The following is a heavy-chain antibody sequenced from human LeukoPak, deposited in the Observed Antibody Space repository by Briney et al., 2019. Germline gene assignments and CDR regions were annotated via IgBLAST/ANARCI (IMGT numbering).Heavy chain of an antibody. Sequence: SETLSLTCTVSGGSISSSSYYWGWIRQPPGEGLEWIGSIYYSGSTYYNPSLKSRVTISVDTSKNQFSLKLSSVTAADTAVYYCAREVSVTTGLGAEGYWGQGTLVTVSS. CDR3: AREVSVTTGLGAEGY. D-gene: IGHD4-11*01. J-gene: IGHJ4*02. CDR1: GGSISSSSYY. V-gene: IGHV4-39*02. CDR2: IYYSGST.